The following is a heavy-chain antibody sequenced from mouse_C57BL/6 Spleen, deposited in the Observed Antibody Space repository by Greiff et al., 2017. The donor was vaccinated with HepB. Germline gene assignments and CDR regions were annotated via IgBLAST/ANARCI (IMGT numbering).Heavy chain of an antibody. J-gene: IGHJ4*01. V-gene: IGHV1-31*01. CDR3: ARGDYGSLYAMDD. CDR1: GYSFTGYY. Sequence: EVKLMESGPELVKPGASVKISCKASGYSFTGYYMHWVKQSHGNILDWIGYIYPYNGVSSYNQKFKGKATLTVDKSSSTAYMELRSLTSEDSAVYYCARGDYGSLYAMDDWGQGTSVTVSS. CDR2: IYPYNGVS. D-gene: IGHD1-1*01.